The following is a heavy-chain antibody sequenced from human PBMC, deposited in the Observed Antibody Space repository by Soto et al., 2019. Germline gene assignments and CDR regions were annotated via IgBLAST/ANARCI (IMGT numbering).Heavy chain of an antibody. J-gene: IGHJ6*03. CDR2: IKSKIDGGTT. CDR3: ARVATIEYYYYYMDV. Sequence: GGSLRLSCAASGFTFSNAWMSWVRQAPGKGLEWVGRIKSKIDGGTTDYAAPVKGRFTISRDNSKNTLYLQMNSLRAEDTAVYYCARVATIEYYYYYMDVWGEGTTVTXSS. V-gene: IGHV3-15*01. D-gene: IGHD5-12*01. CDR1: GFTFSNAW.